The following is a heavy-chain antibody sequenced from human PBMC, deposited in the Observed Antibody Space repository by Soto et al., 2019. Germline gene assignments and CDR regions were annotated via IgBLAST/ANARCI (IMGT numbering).Heavy chain of an antibody. D-gene: IGHD2-15*01. V-gene: IGHV1-8*01. J-gene: IGHJ5*02. CDR2: MNPNSGNT. CDR1: GYTFTSYD. Sequence: QVQLVQSGAEVKKPGASVKVSCKASGYTFTSYDINWVRQATGQGLEWMGWMNPNSGNTGYAQKFQGRVTMIRNTSISTAYMELSSLRSEDTAVYYCARGEYCSGGSCYRNWFDPWGQGTLVTVSS. CDR3: ARGEYCSGGSCYRNWFDP.